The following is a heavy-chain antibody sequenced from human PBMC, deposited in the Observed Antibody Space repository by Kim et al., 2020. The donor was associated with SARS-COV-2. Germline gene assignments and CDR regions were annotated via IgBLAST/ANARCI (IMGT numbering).Heavy chain of an antibody. D-gene: IGHD2-8*01. Sequence: YADSVKVRFTISIDNSKTTLYLQMNSLRAEDTAVYYCAKTAVWTYWYFDLWGRGTLVTVSS. J-gene: IGHJ2*01. CDR3: AKTAVWTYWYFDL. V-gene: IGHV3-23*01.